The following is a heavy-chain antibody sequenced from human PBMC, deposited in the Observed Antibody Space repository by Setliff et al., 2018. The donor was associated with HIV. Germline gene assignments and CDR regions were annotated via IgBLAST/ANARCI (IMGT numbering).Heavy chain of an antibody. CDR1: GYTFTSYY. CDR2: INPSGGST. V-gene: IGHV1-46*01. Sequence: ASVKVSCKASGYTFTSYYMHWVRQAPGQGLEWMGIINPSGGSTSYAQKFQGRVTMTTDTSTSTAYMELRSLRSDDTAVYYCARGSDILTGYPYFDYWGQGTLVTVSS. CDR3: ARGSDILTGYPYFDY. J-gene: IGHJ4*02. D-gene: IGHD3-9*01.